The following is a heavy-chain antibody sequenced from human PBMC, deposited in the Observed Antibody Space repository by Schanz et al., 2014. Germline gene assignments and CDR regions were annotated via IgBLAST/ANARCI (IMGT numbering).Heavy chain of an antibody. CDR2: TSHDGSFT. Sequence: EVQLVESGGGLVQPGGSLRLSCAASGFTFSDSWMHWVRQAPGKGLVWVSRTSHDGSFTTFADSVKGRFIISRDSSKNTLFLQMNSLRPEDTALYFCARDEGRDGYNLAFDVWGQGTLVTVSS. V-gene: IGHV3-74*01. CDR1: GFTFSDSW. J-gene: IGHJ3*01. CDR3: ARDEGRDGYNLAFDV. D-gene: IGHD5-12*01.